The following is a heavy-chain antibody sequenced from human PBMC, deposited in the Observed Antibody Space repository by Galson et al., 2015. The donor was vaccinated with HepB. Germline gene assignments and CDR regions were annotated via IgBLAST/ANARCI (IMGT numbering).Heavy chain of an antibody. V-gene: IGHV3-7*03. Sequence: SLRLSCAASGFTFSSYWMTWVRQAPGKGLEWVANIKQDGSEKYYVDSVKGRFTISRDNAKNSLYLQMNSLRAEDTAVYYCARGFFSAGVGPESDDFDYWGQGTLVTVSS. CDR1: GFTFSSYW. CDR2: IKQDGSEK. J-gene: IGHJ4*02. D-gene: IGHD1-26*01. CDR3: ARGFFSAGVGPESDDFDY.